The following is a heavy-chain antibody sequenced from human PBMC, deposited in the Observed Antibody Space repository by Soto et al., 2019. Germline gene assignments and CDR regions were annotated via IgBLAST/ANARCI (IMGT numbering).Heavy chain of an antibody. Sequence: SVKVSCKASGGTFSSYAISWVRQAPGQGLEWMGGIIPIFGTANYAQKFQGRVTITADKSTSTAYMELSSLRSEDTAVYYCASLTYDYVWGSYLGYWGQGTLVAVSS. CDR2: IIPIFGTA. V-gene: IGHV1-69*06. D-gene: IGHD3-16*02. J-gene: IGHJ4*02. CDR1: GGTFSSYA. CDR3: ASLTYDYVWGSYLGY.